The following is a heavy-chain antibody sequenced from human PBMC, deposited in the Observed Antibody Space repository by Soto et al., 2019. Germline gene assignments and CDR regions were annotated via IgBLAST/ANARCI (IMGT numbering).Heavy chain of an antibody. CDR2: MNPNSGNT. CDR3: EGEGTIRGQDY. J-gene: IGHJ4*02. Sequence: QVQLVQSGAEVKKPGASVRVSCKASGYTFTSYDINWVRQATGQGLEWMGWMNPNSGNTGYAQKVQGRVTMTRKISISTAYMKLSSLRSEDTAVFYCEGEGTIRGQDYWGQRTRVTVSS. V-gene: IGHV1-8*01. CDR1: GYTFTSYD. D-gene: IGHD2-2*02.